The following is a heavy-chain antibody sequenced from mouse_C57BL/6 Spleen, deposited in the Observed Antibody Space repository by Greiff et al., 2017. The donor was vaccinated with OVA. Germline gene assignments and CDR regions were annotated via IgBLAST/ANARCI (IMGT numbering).Heavy chain of an antibody. D-gene: IGHD2-4*01. J-gene: IGHJ1*03. CDR2: INPNYGTT. V-gene: IGHV1-39*01. Sequence: VQLKQSGPELVKPGASVKISCKASGYSFTDYNMNWVKQSNGTSLEWIGVINPNYGTTSYNQKFKGKATLTVDQSSSTAYMQLNSLTSEDSAVYDCARTLYYDYGYFDFWGKGTTVTVSS. CDR1: GYSFTDYN. CDR3: ARTLYYDYGYFDF.